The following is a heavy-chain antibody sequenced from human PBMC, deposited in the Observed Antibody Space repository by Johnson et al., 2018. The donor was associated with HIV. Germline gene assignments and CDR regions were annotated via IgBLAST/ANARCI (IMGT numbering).Heavy chain of an antibody. CDR3: ARVLRSGYSGGSCSDI. D-gene: IGHD2-15*01. V-gene: IGHV3-64*01. CDR1: GFTFSSYA. CDR2: ISSNGGST. Sequence: VQLVESGGGLVQPGGSLRLSCAASGFTFSSYAMHWVRQAPGKGLEYVSAISSNGGSTYYANSVKGRFTISRDNSKNTLYLQMGSLRAEDMAVYYCARVLRSGYSGGSCSDIWGQGTMVTVSS. J-gene: IGHJ3*02.